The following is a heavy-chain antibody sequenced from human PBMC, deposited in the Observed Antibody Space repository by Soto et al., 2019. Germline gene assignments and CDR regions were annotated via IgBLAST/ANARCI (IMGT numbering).Heavy chain of an antibody. V-gene: IGHV3-7*01. D-gene: IGHD2-8*01. CDR3: ASSQYCTNGVCYDY. Sequence: GGSLRLSCAASGFTFSSYWMSWVRQAPGKGLEWVANIKQDGSEKYYVDSVKGRFTISRDNAKNSLYLQMNSLRAEDTAVYYCASSQYCTNGVCYDYWGQGTLVTVSS. CDR1: GFTFSSYW. J-gene: IGHJ4*02. CDR2: IKQDGSEK.